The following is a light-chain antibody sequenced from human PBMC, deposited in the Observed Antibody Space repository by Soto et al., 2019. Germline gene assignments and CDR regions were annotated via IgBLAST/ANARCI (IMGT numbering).Light chain of an antibody. CDR2: KVS. Sequence: DVVLTQSPLSLPVTLGQPASISCKSSQSLLHRDGNTYLNWFQQRPGQSPRRLIYKVSNRDSGVPDRFSGSGSGTDFTLQISRVEAEDVGVYYCMQSIHWPWTFGQGTKVEIK. CDR1: QSLLHRDGNTY. CDR3: MQSIHWPWT. J-gene: IGKJ1*01. V-gene: IGKV2-30*02.